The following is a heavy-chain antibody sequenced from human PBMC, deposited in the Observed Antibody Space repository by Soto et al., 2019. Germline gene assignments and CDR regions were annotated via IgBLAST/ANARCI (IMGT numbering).Heavy chain of an antibody. Sequence: ASVKVSCKASGYNFLTYGISWLRQAPGRGLEWMGWISTDNTHRNYAQNFQGRVTMTTDTSTDTAYMELRSLRSDDTAIYYCARERPGISVIRAVKTYNYFDPWGQGTLVTVSS. J-gene: IGHJ5*02. CDR3: ARERPGISVIRAVKTYNYFDP. D-gene: IGHD3-10*01. CDR2: ISTDNTHR. CDR1: GYNFLTYG. V-gene: IGHV1-18*01.